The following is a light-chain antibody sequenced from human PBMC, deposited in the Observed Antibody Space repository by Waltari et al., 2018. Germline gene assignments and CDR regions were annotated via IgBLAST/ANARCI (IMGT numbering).Light chain of an antibody. V-gene: IGLV1-47*01. CDR1: YSNVGHDN. J-gene: IGLJ1*01. CDR3: AAWDDSLSGYV. Sequence: QSVLTQPPSASATPGQRVTISCSGSYSNVGHDNVYWYQQLPGTAPRLLIYNNDVRPSGVSDRFSGSKSGTSAFLAISGLRSEDEADYYCAAWDDSLSGYVFGIGTKVTVL. CDR2: NND.